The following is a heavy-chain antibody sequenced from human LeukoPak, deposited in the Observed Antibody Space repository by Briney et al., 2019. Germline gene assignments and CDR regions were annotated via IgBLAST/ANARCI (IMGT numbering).Heavy chain of an antibody. CDR2: ISGSGGST. CDR1: GFTFSSYA. J-gene: IGHJ3*02. D-gene: IGHD2-15*01. V-gene: IGHV3-23*01. Sequence: PGGSLRLSCAASGFTFSSYAMSRVRQAPGKGLEWVSAISGSGGSTYYADSVKGRFTISRDNSKNTLYLQMNSLRAEDTAVYYCAKDTTRYCSGGSCYVGAFDIWGQGTMVTVSS. CDR3: AKDTTRYCSGGSCYVGAFDI.